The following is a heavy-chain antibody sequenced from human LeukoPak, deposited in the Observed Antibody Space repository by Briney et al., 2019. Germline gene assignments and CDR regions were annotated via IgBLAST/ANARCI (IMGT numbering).Heavy chain of an antibody. D-gene: IGHD2-21*01. CDR2: IYYSEST. CDR3: ASGVRLYFDY. Sequence: TLSLTCADSLGSTSRGDYYWSWIRQPPGECMEWIEYIYYSESTYYNTSLKSRVTISVDTSKNQFCPKLTSVTAADTAVYYCASGVRLYFDYWGQGTLVTVSS. J-gene: IGHJ4*02. V-gene: IGHV4-30-4*01. CDR1: LGSTSRGDYY.